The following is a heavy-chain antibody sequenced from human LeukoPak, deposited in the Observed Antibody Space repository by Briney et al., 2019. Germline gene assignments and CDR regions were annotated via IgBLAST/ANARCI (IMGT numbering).Heavy chain of an antibody. CDR3: ASAGRYQRGYSGYDTFDY. J-gene: IGHJ4*02. Sequence: PGGSLRLSCAASGFTFSDYYMSWIRQAPGKGLEWVSYISSSGSTIYYADSVKGRFTISRDNAKNSLYLQMNSLRAGDTAVYYCASAGRYQRGYSGYDTFDYWGQGTLVTVSS. V-gene: IGHV3-11*01. CDR2: ISSSGSTI. CDR1: GFTFSDYY. D-gene: IGHD5-12*01.